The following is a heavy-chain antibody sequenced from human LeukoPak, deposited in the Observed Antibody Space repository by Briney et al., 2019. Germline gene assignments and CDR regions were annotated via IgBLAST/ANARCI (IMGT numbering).Heavy chain of an antibody. J-gene: IGHJ3*02. CDR3: ARGSGGSLDAFDI. CDR1: GYTFTGYY. Sequence: SVKVSCQASGYTFTGYYMHWVRQAPGQGLEWMGGIIPIFGTANYAQKFQGRVTITADNSTSTAYMELSSLRSEDTAVYYCARGSGGSLDAFDIWGQGTMVTVSS. V-gene: IGHV1-69*06. D-gene: IGHD2-15*01. CDR2: IIPIFGTA.